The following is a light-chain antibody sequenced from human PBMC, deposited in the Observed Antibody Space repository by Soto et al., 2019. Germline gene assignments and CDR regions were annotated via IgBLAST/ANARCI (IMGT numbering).Light chain of an antibody. CDR1: QSISSY. CDR3: HQSYSTLCT. CDR2: AAS. Sequence: DIKMTQSPSSLSASVGDRVTITCRASQSISSYLNWYQHKPGKAPNLLIYAASSLQSGVPSRFSGSGSGTDFTLTISSLQPEDFATYYCHQSYSTLCTFGQGTKVEIK. V-gene: IGKV1-39*01. J-gene: IGKJ1*01.